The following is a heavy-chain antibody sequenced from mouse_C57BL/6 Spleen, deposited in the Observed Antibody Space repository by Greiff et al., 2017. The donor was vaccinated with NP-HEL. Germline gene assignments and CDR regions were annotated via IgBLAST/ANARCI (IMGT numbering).Heavy chain of an antibody. CDR1: GYAFTNYL. CDR3: ARDYYGSSPWYFDV. V-gene: IGHV1-54*01. D-gene: IGHD1-1*01. Sequence: QVQLQQSGAELVRPGTSVKVSCKASGYAFTNYLIEWVKQRPGQGLEWIGVINPGSGGTNYNEKFKGKATLTADKSSSTAYMQLSSLTSEDSAVYFCARDYYGSSPWYFDVWGTGTTVTVSS. CDR2: INPGSGGT. J-gene: IGHJ1*03.